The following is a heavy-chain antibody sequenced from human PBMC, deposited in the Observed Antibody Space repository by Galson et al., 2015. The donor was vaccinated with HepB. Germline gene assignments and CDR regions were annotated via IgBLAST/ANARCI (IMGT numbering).Heavy chain of an antibody. J-gene: IGHJ4*02. D-gene: IGHD5-12*01. CDR2: ITGSAGNS. Sequence: SLRLSCAASGFTFSSYAMTWVRQVPGKGLEWVSAITGSAGNSYYADSVKGRFTISRDNSTNTLYLQMNGLRAEDTAVYYCAKRYFENSGWLDYWGQGTLVTVSS. V-gene: IGHV3-23*01. CDR1: GFTFSSYA. CDR3: AKRYFENSGWLDY.